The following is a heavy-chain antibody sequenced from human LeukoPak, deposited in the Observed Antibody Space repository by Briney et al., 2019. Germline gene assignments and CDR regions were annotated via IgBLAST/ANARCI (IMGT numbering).Heavy chain of an antibody. J-gene: IGHJ4*02. Sequence: SETLSLTCTVSGGSISSYYWSWIRQPPGKGLEWIGYIYYSGSTNYNPSLKSRVTISVDTSKHQFSLKLSSVTAADTAVYYCARLPSGWYYPDYWGQGTLVTVSS. V-gene: IGHV4-59*08. CDR2: IYYSGST. CDR3: ARLPSGWYYPDY. D-gene: IGHD6-19*01. CDR1: GGSISSYY.